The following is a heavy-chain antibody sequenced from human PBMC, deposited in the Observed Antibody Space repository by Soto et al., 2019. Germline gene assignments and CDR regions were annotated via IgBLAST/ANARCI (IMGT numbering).Heavy chain of an antibody. Sequence: GGSLRLSCVASGFTFNNSAMSWVRQAPGKGLQWVSSISGTVGNTYYAESVKGRFTISRDTSKNTVYLQMNSLRAEDTAIYYCAKGTMGAPFYYFDYWGQGTPVTVSS. CDR2: ISGTVGNT. CDR1: GFTFNNSA. D-gene: IGHD1-26*01. J-gene: IGHJ4*02. V-gene: IGHV3-23*01. CDR3: AKGTMGAPFYYFDY.